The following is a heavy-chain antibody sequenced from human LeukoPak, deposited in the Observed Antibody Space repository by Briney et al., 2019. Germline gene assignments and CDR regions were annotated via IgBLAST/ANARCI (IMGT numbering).Heavy chain of an antibody. D-gene: IGHD6-19*01. J-gene: IGHJ4*02. CDR3: ARTTSSGWYYFDY. V-gene: IGHV1-46*01. CDR2: INPSGGST. CDR1: GYTFTSYY. Sequence: GASVKVSCKASGYTFTSYYMHWVRQAPGQGLEWMGIINPSGGSTSYAQKFQGRVTMTRDMSTSTVYMELSSLRSEDTAVYYCARTTSSGWYYFDYWAREPWSPSPQ.